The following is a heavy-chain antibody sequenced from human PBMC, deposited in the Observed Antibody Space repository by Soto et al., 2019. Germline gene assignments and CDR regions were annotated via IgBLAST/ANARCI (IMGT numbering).Heavy chain of an antibody. V-gene: IGHV6-1*01. CDR1: GDSVSTYSAT. CDR3: ARLIGNSWLDS. Sequence: QVQLQQSGPGLVKPSQTLSLTCAISGDSVSTYSATWDWIRQSPSRGLEGLGRTYYRSKWYNDYAASVKGQITITPATSNNHLSLQLNSVTPDDTAVYYCARLIGNSWLDSGGQGTLVTGSS. D-gene: IGHD2-8*01. CDR2: TYYRSKWYN. J-gene: IGHJ5*01.